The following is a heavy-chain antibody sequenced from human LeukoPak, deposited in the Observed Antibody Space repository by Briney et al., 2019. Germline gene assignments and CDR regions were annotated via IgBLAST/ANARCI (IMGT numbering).Heavy chain of an antibody. J-gene: IGHJ6*03. CDR1: GFTFSSYS. CDR3: ARSSGWYHRGPDYYYYYMDV. Sequence: PGGSLRLSCAVSGFTFSSYSMNWVRQAPGKGLEWVSSISSSSSYIYYADSVKGRFTISRDNARNSLFLQMNSLRAEDTAVYYCARSSGWYHRGPDYYYYYMDVWGKGTTVTVS. D-gene: IGHD6-19*01. V-gene: IGHV3-21*01. CDR2: ISSSSSYI.